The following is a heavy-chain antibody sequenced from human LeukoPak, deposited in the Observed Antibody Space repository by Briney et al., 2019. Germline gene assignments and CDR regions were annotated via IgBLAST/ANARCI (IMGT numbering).Heavy chain of an antibody. V-gene: IGHV4-34*01. CDR2: INHSGST. D-gene: IGHD6-13*01. CDR1: GGSFSGYY. CDR3: ARGYSRSWSRGFFYYYDGMDV. Sequence: SETLSLTCAVYGGSFSGYYWSWIRQPPGKGLEWIGEINHSGSTNYNPSLKSRVTISVDTSKNQFSLKLSSVTAADTAVYYCARGYSRSWSRGFFYYYDGMDVWGQGTTVTVSS. J-gene: IGHJ6*02.